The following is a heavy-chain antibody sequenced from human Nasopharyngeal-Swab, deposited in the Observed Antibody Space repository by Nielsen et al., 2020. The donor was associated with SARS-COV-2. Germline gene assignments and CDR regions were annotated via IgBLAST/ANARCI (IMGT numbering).Heavy chain of an antibody. D-gene: IGHD6-19*01. CDR1: GYTFTSHD. J-gene: IGHJ4*02. CDR3: ARGVNCQWLTRCYYFDY. V-gene: IGHV1-8*01. CDR2: MNPNSGNT. Sequence: ASVKVSCKASGYTFTSHDINWVRQATGQGLEWMGWMNPNSGNTGYAQKFQGRVTMTRNTSISTAYMELSSLRSEDTAVYYCARGVNCQWLTRCYYFDYWGQGTLVTVSS.